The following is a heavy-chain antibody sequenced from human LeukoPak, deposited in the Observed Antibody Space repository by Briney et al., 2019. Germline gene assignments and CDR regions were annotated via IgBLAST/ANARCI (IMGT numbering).Heavy chain of an antibody. J-gene: IGHJ4*02. Sequence: GGSLRLSCAASGFTFSSYAMSWVRQAPGKGLEWVSAISGSGGSTYYADSVKGRFTISRDNSKNTLYLQMNSLRAEDTAVYYCAKDLRGWSSSWYYFDYWGQGTLVTVSS. CDR2: ISGSGGST. CDR3: AKDLRGWSSSWYYFDY. D-gene: IGHD6-13*01. CDR1: GFTFSSYA. V-gene: IGHV3-23*01.